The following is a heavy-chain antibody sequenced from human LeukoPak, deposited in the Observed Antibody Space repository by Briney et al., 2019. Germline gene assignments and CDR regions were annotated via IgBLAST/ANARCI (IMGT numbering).Heavy chain of an antibody. Sequence: PSETLSLTCTVSGXSISGYYWSWIRQPPGKGREWIGYIYNSGNTNYNPSLKSRVTMSVDTSKNQFSLKLSSVTAADTAVYYCARDRERGYSGYDFGYWGQGTLVTVSS. CDR3: ARDRERGYSGYDFGY. CDR2: IYNSGNT. V-gene: IGHV4-59*01. D-gene: IGHD5-12*01. CDR1: GXSISGYY. J-gene: IGHJ4*02.